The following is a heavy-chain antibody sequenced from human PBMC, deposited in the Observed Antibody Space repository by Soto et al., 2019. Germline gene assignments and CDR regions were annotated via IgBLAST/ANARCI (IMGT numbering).Heavy chain of an antibody. CDR3: ARDPRRNVKRLDY. CDR1: GGSISSSNW. D-gene: IGHD3-16*01. J-gene: IGHJ4*02. V-gene: IGHV4-4*02. CDR2: IYHSGST. Sequence: QVQLQESGPGLVKPSGTLSLTCAVSGGSISSSNWWSWVRQPPGKGPEWIGKIYHSGSTNYNPSLKSRVTISVDKSKNQFSLNLSFVTAADTAVYYCARDPRRNVKRLDYWGQGTLVTVSS.